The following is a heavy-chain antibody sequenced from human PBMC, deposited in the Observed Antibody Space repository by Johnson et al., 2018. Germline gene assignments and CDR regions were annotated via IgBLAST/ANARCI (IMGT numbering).Heavy chain of an antibody. D-gene: IGHD3-16*02. CDR1: GGSISTVSSY. V-gene: IGHV4-61*02. J-gene: IGHJ6*03. Sequence: QVQLQESGPGLVEPSETMSLSCSESGGSISTVSSYWSWIRPPAGKGLEWIGRIYTTGLISYKPSLNSRVTIPIDTAKSQFSLKLRSVTAADPAVYYLAKAPRGGYPGYYMDVWGKGTTVTVSS. CDR2: IYTTGLI. CDR3: AKAPRGGYPGYYMDV.